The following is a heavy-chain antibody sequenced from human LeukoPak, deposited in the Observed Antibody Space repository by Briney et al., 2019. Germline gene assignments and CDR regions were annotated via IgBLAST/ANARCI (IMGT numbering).Heavy chain of an antibody. V-gene: IGHV3-7*01. Sequence: GGSLRLSCAVSGFTFSRYWMSWVRQAPGKGLEWVANIKQDGSDQYYVDSVKGRFTISRDNSKNTLYLQMNSLRAEDTAVYYCASQRSSYGDFWGQGTLVTVSS. J-gene: IGHJ4*02. CDR3: ASQRSSYGDF. CDR2: IKQDGSDQ. D-gene: IGHD1-26*01. CDR1: GFTFSRYW.